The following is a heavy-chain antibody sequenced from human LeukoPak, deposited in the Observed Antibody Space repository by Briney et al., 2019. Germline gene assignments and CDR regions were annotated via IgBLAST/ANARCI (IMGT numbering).Heavy chain of an antibody. CDR1: GYTFTGYY. D-gene: IGHD2-2*01. CDR2: IIPIFGTA. J-gene: IGHJ5*02. V-gene: IGHV1-69*05. CDR3: ARETVVVGDYYNWFDP. Sequence: SVKVSCKASGYTFTGYYMHWVRQAPGQGLEWMGRIIPIFGTANYAQEFQGRVTITTDESTSTAYMELSSLRSEDTAVYYCARETVVVGDYYNWFDPWGQGTLVTVSS.